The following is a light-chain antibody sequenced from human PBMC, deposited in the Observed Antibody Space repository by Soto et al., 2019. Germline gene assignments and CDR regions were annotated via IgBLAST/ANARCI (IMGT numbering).Light chain of an antibody. CDR2: RAS. J-gene: IGKJ1*01. Sequence: LITQSPATLSVSPGERATRSCRASQSVGTNVAWYQQKPGQAPRLLIYRASTRVTAFPARFSGSGSGTEFTLTISSLQSEDFAVYYCQQYGHSLWTLGQGTKVDIK. CDR3: QQYGHSLWT. V-gene: IGKV3-15*01. CDR1: QSVGTN.